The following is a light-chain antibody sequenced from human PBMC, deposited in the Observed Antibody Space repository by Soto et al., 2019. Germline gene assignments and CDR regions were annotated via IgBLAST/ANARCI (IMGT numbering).Light chain of an antibody. CDR1: SSYVGGYNY. J-gene: IGLJ1*01. V-gene: IGLV2-11*01. Sequence: QSVLTQPRSVSGSPGQSVTISCTGTSSYVGGYNYVSWYQQHPGKAPKLMIYDVSKRPSGVPDRFSGSKSGNTASLTISGLQAEDEADHYCCSYAGSYTYVFGTGTKATVL. CDR3: CSYAGSYTYV. CDR2: DVS.